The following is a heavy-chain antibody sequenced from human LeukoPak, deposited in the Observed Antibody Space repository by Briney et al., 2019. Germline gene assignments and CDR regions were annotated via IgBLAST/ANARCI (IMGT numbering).Heavy chain of an antibody. CDR1: GGSISSYY. CDR3: ASGYSSRWIDY. D-gene: IGHD6-19*01. Sequence: PSETLSLTCTVSGGSISSYYWSWIRQPPGKGVEWIGYIYYSGSTNYNPSLKSRVTISVDTSKNQFSLKLSSVTAADTAVYYCASGYSSRWIDYWGQGTLVTVSS. J-gene: IGHJ4*02. V-gene: IGHV4-59*08. CDR2: IYYSGST.